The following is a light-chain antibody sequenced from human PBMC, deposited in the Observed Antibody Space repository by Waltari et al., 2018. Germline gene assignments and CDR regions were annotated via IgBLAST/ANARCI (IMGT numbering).Light chain of an antibody. J-gene: IGKJ3*01. CDR2: GAS. V-gene: IGKV3-20*01. CDR3: QQYGSSPLFT. Sequence: EIVLTQSPGTLSLSPGERANLSCRASQSVSSSYVAWYQQKPGQAPRLLIYGASSRATGIPDRFSGSGSGTDFTLTISRLEPEDFAVYYCQQYGSSPLFTFGPGTKVDIK. CDR1: QSVSSSY.